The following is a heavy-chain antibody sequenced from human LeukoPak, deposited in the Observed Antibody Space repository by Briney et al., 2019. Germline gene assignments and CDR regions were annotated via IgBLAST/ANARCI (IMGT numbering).Heavy chain of an antibody. CDR1: GGSISSYY. J-gene: IGHJ4*02. CDR2: IYYSGST. CDR3: ARSTVSTMAYYFDY. D-gene: IGHD4-11*01. Sequence: SETLSLTCTVSGGSISSYYWSWIRQPPGKGLEWIGYIYYSGSTNYNPSLKSRVTISVDTSKNQFSLKLSSVTAADTAVYYCARSTVSTMAYYFDYWGQGTLVTVSS. V-gene: IGHV4-59*08.